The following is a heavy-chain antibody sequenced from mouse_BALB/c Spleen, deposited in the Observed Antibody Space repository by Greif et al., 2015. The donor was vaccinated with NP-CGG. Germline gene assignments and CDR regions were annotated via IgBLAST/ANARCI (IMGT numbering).Heavy chain of an antibody. CDR2: INPGSGGT. CDR1: GYAFTNYL. Sequence: VKLMESGAELVRPGTSVKVSCKASGYAFTNYLIEWVKQRPGQGLEWIGVINPGSGGTNYNEKFKGKATLTADKSSSTAYMQLSSLTSDDSAVYFCARRYYDYDDYWYFDVWGAGTTVTVSS. V-gene: IGHV1-54*01. D-gene: IGHD2-4*01. J-gene: IGHJ1*01. CDR3: ARRYYDYDDYWYFDV.